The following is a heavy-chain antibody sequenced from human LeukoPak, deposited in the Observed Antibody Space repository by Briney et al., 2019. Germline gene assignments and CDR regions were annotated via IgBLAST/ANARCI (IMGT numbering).Heavy chain of an antibody. J-gene: IGHJ4*02. D-gene: IGHD6-13*01. CDR1: GGSFSGYY. Sequence: SETLSLTCAVYGGSFSGYYWSWIRQPPGKGLEWIGEINHSGSTNYNPSLKSRVTISVDTSKNQFSLKLSSVTAADTAVYYCARGSRRDPPPAAAGSGGLYYFDYWGQGTLVTVSS. CDR2: INHSGST. CDR3: ARGSRRDPPPAAAGSGGLYYFDY. V-gene: IGHV4-34*01.